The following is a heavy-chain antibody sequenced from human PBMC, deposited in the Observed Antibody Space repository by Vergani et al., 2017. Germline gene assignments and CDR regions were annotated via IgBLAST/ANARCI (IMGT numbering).Heavy chain of an antibody. J-gene: IGHJ5*02. V-gene: IGHV1-69*02. D-gene: IGHD3-10*01. Sequence: QVQLVQSGAEVKKPGSSVKVSCKASGGTFSSYTISWVRQAPGQGLEWMGRIIPIVDIANYAQKFQGRVTITADKSTSTAYMELSSLRSEDTAVYYCARGTVTYYYGSGSPKNWFDPWGQGTLVTVSS. CDR2: IIPIVDIA. CDR3: ARGTVTYYYGSGSPKNWFDP. CDR1: GGTFSSYT.